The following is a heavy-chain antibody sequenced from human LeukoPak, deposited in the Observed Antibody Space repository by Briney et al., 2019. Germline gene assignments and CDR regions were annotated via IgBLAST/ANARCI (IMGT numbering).Heavy chain of an antibody. CDR2: IKEDGSEK. CDR1: KFTFSSYW. J-gene: IGHJ5*02. CDR3: ARGSQLLP. Sequence: GGSLRLSCAASKFTFSSYWMSWVRQAPGKGLEWVANIKEDGSEKYYADSVKGRFTISRDNSKNTLYLQMNSLRAEDTAVYYCARGSQLLPWGQGTLVTVSS. D-gene: IGHD2-2*01. V-gene: IGHV3-7*01.